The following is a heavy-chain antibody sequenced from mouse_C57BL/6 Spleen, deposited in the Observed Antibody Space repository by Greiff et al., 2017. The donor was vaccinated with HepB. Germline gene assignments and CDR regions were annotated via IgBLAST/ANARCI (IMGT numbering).Heavy chain of an antibody. V-gene: IGHV10-3*01. CDR3: VREKSNYGLYYFDY. CDR1: GFTFNTYA. D-gene: IGHD2-5*01. Sequence: EVQLVESGGGLVQPKGSLKLSCAASGFTFNTYAMPWVRQAPGKGLEWVARIRSKSSNYATYYADSVKDRFTISRDDSQSMLYLQMNNLKTEDTAMSYCVREKSNYGLYYFDYWGQGTTLTVSS. J-gene: IGHJ2*01. CDR2: IRSKSSNYAT.